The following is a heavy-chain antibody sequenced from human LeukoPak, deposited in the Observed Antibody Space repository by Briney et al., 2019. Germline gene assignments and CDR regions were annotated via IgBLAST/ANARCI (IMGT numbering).Heavy chain of an antibody. CDR2: INQDRSEK. Sequence: GGSLRLSCAASGFTFSSYWMSWVRQAPGKGLEWVADINQDRSEKFYVLSVKGRFTISRDNAKNSLYLQMSSLRAEDTAVYYCARVRSRGFDYWGQGTLVTVSS. CDR3: ARVRSRGFDY. J-gene: IGHJ4*02. CDR1: GFTFSSYW. V-gene: IGHV3-7*01.